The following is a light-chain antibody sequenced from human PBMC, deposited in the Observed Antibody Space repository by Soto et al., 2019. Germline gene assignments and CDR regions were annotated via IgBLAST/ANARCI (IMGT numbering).Light chain of an antibody. CDR1: QSISSY. CDR2: DAS. Sequence: ETVLTQSPATLSLSPGERATLSCRASQSISSYLAWYQQKPGQAPRLLIYDASNRATGIPARFSGSGSGTDFTLTISSLEPEDFAVYYCQQYGSSPLTFGQGTMVDI. V-gene: IGKV3-11*01. J-gene: IGKJ1*01. CDR3: QQYGSSPLT.